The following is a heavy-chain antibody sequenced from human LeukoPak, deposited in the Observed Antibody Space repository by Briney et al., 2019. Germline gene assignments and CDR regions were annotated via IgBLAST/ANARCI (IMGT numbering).Heavy chain of an antibody. J-gene: IGHJ4*02. Sequence: ASVKVSCKVSGYTLTELSMHWVRQAPGKGLEWMGGFDPEDGETTYAQKFQGRVTMTEDTSTDTAYMELSSLRSEDTAVYYCATGFLGAMVRGPPFDYWGQGTLVTVSS. D-gene: IGHD3-10*01. CDR3: ATGFLGAMVRGPPFDY. CDR2: FDPEDGET. V-gene: IGHV1-24*01. CDR1: GYTLTELS.